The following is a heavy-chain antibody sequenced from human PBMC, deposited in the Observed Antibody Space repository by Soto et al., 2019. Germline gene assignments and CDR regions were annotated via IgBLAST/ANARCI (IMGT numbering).Heavy chain of an antibody. CDR2: INSGGNT. CDR1: GFDASVNY. Sequence: GGSLRLSCAASGFDASVNYMTWVRQAPVKGLEWVSAINSGGNTFYADSVKGRFTISRDNSKNTLYPQMNSLRVEDTAMYYCVRENYYYGMDVWGQGTAVTVSS. J-gene: IGHJ6*02. V-gene: IGHV3-66*01. CDR3: VRENYYYGMDV.